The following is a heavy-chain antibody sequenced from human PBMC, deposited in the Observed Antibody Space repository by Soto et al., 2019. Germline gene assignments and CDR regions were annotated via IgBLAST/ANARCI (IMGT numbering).Heavy chain of an antibody. Sequence: QVQLVESGGGVVQPGRSLRLSCAASGFTFSIYGMHWVRQAPAKGLEWVAVIWYDGSNKYYADSVKGRFTISRNNSKNAPYLQMNSMRAEDTAVYYCAKEALVDTAMDTTGVDAFDIWGQGTMVTVSS. V-gene: IGHV3-33*06. CDR2: IWYDGSNK. J-gene: IGHJ3*02. D-gene: IGHD5-18*01. CDR3: AKEALVDTAMDTTGVDAFDI. CDR1: GFTFSIYG.